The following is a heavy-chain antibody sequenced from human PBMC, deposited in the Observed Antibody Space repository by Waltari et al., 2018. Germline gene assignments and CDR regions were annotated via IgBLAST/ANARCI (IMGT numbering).Heavy chain of an antibody. D-gene: IGHD3-10*01. CDR2: ISTTGGT. CDR1: VGPIIIFY. CDR3: ARDTGGWYYDV. J-gene: IGHJ2*01. V-gene: IGHV4-59*01. Sequence: QVQLLQSGPGLVKPSETLSLTCPVSVGPIIIFYWTWVRQPPGKGPEWIGCISTTGGTKYNPSLQSRVSFSVDTSKNQFSLRLTSVTAADTALYYCARDTGGWYYDVWGRGSLVTVSA.